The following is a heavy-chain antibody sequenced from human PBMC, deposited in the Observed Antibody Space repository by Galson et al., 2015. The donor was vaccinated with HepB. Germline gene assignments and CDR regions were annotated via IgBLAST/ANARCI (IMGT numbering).Heavy chain of an antibody. D-gene: IGHD1-7*01. CDR1: GFTFSSYW. CDR2: IKQDGSEK. Sequence: SLRLSCAASGFTFSSYWMTWVRQAPGKGPEWVANIKQDGSEKYYVDSVKGRFTISRDNTKKSLYLQMNSLRVEDTAVYFCATELGYFDLWGRGTLVTVSS. J-gene: IGHJ2*01. V-gene: IGHV3-7*03. CDR3: ATELGYFDL.